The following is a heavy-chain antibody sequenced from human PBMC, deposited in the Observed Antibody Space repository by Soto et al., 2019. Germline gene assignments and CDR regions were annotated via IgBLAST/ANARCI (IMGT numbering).Heavy chain of an antibody. CDR3: ARDPGSIAVAGFDY. Sequence: GGSLRLSCAASGFTFSSYSMNWVRQAPGKGLEWVSSISSSSSYIYYADSVKGRFTISRDNAKNSLYLQMNSLRAEDTAVYYCARDPGSIAVAGFDYWGQGTLVIVSS. V-gene: IGHV3-21*01. J-gene: IGHJ4*02. CDR1: GFTFSSYS. CDR2: ISSSSSYI. D-gene: IGHD6-19*01.